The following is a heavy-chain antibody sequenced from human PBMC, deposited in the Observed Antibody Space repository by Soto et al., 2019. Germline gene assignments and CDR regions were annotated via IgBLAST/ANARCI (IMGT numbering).Heavy chain of an antibody. V-gene: IGHV3-15*07. J-gene: IGHJ6*02. CDR3: TTEGRARLYCSSTSCYASGGEYCYYGKDV. Sequence: GGSLRLSCAASGFTFSNAWMNWVRQAPGKGLEWVGRIKSKTDGGTTDYAAPVKGRFTISRDDSKNTLYLQMNSLKTEDTAVYYCTTEGRARLYCSSTSCYASGGEYCYYGKDVWGQGTTVTVSS. D-gene: IGHD2-2*01. CDR1: GFTFSNAW. CDR2: IKSKTDGGTT.